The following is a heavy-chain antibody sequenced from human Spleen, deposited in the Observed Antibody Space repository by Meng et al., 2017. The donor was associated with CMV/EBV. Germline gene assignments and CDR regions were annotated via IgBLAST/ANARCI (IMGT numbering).Heavy chain of an antibody. Sequence: GGSLRLSCAASGFTFSSYWMSWVRQAPGKGLEWVANIKQDGSEKYYVDSVRGRFTISRDNAKNSLYLQMNSLRAEDTAVYYCAREDMVVVPAARGGPDYWGQGTLVTVSS. J-gene: IGHJ4*02. V-gene: IGHV3-7*01. D-gene: IGHD2-2*01. CDR3: AREDMVVVPAARGGPDY. CDR2: IKQDGSEK. CDR1: GFTFSSYW.